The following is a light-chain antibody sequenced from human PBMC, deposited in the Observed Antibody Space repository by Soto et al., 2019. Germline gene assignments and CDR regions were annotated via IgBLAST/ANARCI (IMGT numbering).Light chain of an antibody. V-gene: IGLV2-8*01. CDR3: CSYAGNNKKV. CDR2: EVS. Sequence: QSALPQPPSASGSPGQSVTISCSGTSSDIGNYNYVSWYQQHPGKAPKLMIYEVSQRPSGVPDRFSGSKSGNTASLTVSGLQADDEADYYCCSYAGNNKKVFGTGTKVTVL. CDR1: SSDIGNYNY. J-gene: IGLJ1*01.